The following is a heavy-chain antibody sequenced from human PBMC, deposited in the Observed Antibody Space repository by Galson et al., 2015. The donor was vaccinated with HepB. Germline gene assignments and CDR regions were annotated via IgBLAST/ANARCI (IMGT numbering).Heavy chain of an antibody. V-gene: IGHV3-48*01. CDR1: GFTFSSYS. J-gene: IGHJ4*02. Sequence: SLRLSCAASGFTFSSYSMNWVRQAPGRGLEWVSYISSSSSTIYYADSVKGRFTISRDNAKNSLYLQMNSLRAEDTAVYYCARGQVAVYFDYWGQGTLVTVSS. D-gene: IGHD6-19*01. CDR2: ISSSSSTI. CDR3: ARGQVAVYFDY.